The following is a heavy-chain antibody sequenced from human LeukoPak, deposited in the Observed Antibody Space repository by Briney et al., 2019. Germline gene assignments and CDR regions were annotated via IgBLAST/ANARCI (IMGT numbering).Heavy chain of an antibody. Sequence: SQTLSLTCTVSGGSISSGSYYWSWIRQPAGKGLEWIGRIYTSGSTNYNPSLKSRVTMSVDTSKNQSSLKLSSVTAADTAVYYCARVTHYYDSSGYEYYFDYWGQGTLVTVSS. CDR3: ARVTHYYDSSGYEYYFDY. CDR2: IYTSGST. CDR1: GGSISSGSYY. D-gene: IGHD3-22*01. J-gene: IGHJ4*02. V-gene: IGHV4-61*02.